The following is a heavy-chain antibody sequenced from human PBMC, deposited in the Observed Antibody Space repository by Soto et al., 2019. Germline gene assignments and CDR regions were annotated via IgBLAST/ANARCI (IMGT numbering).Heavy chain of an antibody. V-gene: IGHV3-23*01. CDR1: GFTFSSYA. J-gene: IGHJ6*02. Sequence: PGGSLRLSCAASGFTFSSYAMSWVRQAPGKGLEWVSAISGSGGSTYYADSVKGRFTISRDNSKNTLYLQMSSLRAEDTAVYYCAKWGYFDWLSLLYGMDVRGQGTTVTVSS. CDR3: AKWGYFDWLSLLYGMDV. CDR2: ISGSGGST. D-gene: IGHD3-9*01.